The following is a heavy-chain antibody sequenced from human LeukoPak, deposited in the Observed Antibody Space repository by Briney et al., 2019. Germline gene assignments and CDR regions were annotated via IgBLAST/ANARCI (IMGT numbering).Heavy chain of an antibody. Sequence: GGSLRLSCSVSGFTFSTYWISSGRQPPGKWLEWVANIKEDGSEKYYVDSVKGRFTISRDNAKNSLYLQMNSLRAEDTAVYYCARVNYVGYYYYYMDVWGKGTTVTVSS. J-gene: IGHJ6*03. CDR3: ARVNYVGYYYYYMDV. CDR1: GFTFSTYW. D-gene: IGHD1-7*01. V-gene: IGHV3-7*01. CDR2: IKEDGSEK.